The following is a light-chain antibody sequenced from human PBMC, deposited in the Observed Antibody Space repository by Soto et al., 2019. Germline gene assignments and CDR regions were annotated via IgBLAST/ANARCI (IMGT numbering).Light chain of an antibody. Sequence: SYELTQPPSVSVAPGKTARITCGGNNIGSKSVHWYQQKPGQAPVLVIYYDSDRPSGIPERFSGSNSGNTATLTISRVEAGDEADYYCPVWDSSSDHPFGGGTKLTVL. V-gene: IGLV3-21*04. CDR2: YDS. CDR1: NIGSKS. J-gene: IGLJ2*01. CDR3: PVWDSSSDHP.